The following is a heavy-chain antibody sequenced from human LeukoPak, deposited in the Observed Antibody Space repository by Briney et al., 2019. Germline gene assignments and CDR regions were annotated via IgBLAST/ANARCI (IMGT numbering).Heavy chain of an antibody. CDR2: ISGSGGST. CDR1: GFTFSSYA. J-gene: IGHJ4*02. V-gene: IGHV3-23*01. D-gene: IGHD5-12*01. CDR3: AKGYSGYDYYFDY. Sequence: GGSLRLSCAASGFTFSSYAMSWVRRAPGKGLVWASAISGSGGSTYYADSVKGRFTISRDNSKNTLYLQMNSLRAEDTAVYYCAKGYSGYDYYFDYWGQGTLVTVSS.